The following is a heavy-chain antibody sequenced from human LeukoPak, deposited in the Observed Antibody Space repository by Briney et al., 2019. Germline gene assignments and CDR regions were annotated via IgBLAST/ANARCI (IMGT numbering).Heavy chain of an antibody. CDR1: GFTFSSYA. J-gene: IGHJ4*02. Sequence: VGSLRLSCAASGFTFSSYAMSWVRQAPGKGLEWVTGISGSGGNTYYADSVKGRFTISRDNSNNTLYLQMNSLRAEDTAVYYCAKFHCNTTSCYDFDYWGQGTLVTVSS. CDR3: AKFHCNTTSCYDFDY. V-gene: IGHV3-23*01. D-gene: IGHD2-2*01. CDR2: ISGSGGNT.